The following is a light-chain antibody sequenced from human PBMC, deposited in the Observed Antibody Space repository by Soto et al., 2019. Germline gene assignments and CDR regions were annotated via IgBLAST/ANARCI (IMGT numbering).Light chain of an antibody. CDR2: GAS. Sequence: EIVLTQSPGTLSLSPGERATLSCRASQSVSSSYLAWYQHKPGQAPRLLIYGASGRATGIPDRFSGSGSGTDFTLTISRLEPEDFAVYYCQQYGSSAWTFGQGT. V-gene: IGKV3-20*01. CDR1: QSVSSSY. J-gene: IGKJ1*01. CDR3: QQYGSSAWT.